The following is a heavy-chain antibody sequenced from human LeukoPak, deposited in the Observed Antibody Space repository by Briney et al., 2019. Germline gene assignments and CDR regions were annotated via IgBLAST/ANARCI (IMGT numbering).Heavy chain of an antibody. V-gene: IGHV3-23*01. J-gene: IGHJ4*02. CDR3: AKYYYDSSGYSYFDY. CDR2: ISGSGGST. CDR1: GFTFSSYA. Sequence: GGSLRLSCAASGFTFSSYAMSWVRQAPGKGLEWVSAISGSGGSTYYADSVKGRFTISRDNSKNTLYLQMNRLRAEDTAVYYCAKYYYDSSGYSYFDYWGQGTLVTVSS. D-gene: IGHD3-22*01.